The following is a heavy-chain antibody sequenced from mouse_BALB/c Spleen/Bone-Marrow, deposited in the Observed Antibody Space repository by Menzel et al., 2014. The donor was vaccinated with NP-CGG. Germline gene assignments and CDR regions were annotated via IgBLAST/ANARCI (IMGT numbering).Heavy chain of an antibody. CDR3: ARGVYYGNYFDY. V-gene: IGHV1-84*02. CDR2: IYPGSDNT. J-gene: IGHJ2*01. CDR1: GYTFTDYY. Sequence: QVQLQQSGPELVKPGASVKISCKASGYTFTDYYINWVKQKPGQGLEWTGWIYPGSDNTKYNEKFKGKATLTVDTSSSTAYMQLSSLTSEDTAVYFCARGVYYGNYFDYWGQCTTLTVYS. D-gene: IGHD2-1*01.